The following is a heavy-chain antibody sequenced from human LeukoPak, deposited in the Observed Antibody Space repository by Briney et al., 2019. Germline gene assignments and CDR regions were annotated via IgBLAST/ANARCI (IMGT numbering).Heavy chain of an antibody. D-gene: IGHD6-19*01. J-gene: IGHJ4*02. CDR3: ARSPPGGGWYWFDY. CDR1: GVSISSGSNY. Sequence: KPSETLSLTCSVSGVSISSGSNYWGWIRQPPGKTLEWIGSIYSSGSTYYNPSLKSRVTISVDTSKNQFSLKLSSVTAADTAVYYCARSPPGGGWYWFDYWGQGTLVTVSS. CDR2: IYSSGST. V-gene: IGHV4-39*07.